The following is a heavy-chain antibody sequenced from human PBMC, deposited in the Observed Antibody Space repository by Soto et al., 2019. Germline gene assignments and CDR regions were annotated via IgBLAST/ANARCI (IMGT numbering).Heavy chain of an antibody. V-gene: IGHV3-21*01. CDR2: ISSSGTYT. CDR3: AREVWSGYYYYAMDV. D-gene: IGHD3-3*01. CDR1: GFTFSSYS. Sequence: EVQLVESGGGLVKPGGSLRLSCAASGFTFSSYSMNWVRQAPGKGLEWVSSISSSGTYTYYADSLKGRFTISRDNAKNSLYLQLNSLRAEDTAVYYCAREVWSGYYYYAMDVWGQGTTVTVSS. J-gene: IGHJ6*02.